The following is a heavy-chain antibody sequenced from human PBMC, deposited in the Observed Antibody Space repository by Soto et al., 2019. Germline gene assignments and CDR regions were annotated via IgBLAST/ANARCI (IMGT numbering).Heavy chain of an antibody. Sequence: SETLSLTCTVSGGSISSSSYYWGWIRQPPGKGLEWIGSIYYSGSTYYNPSLKSRVTISVDTSKNQFSLKLSSVTAADTAVYYCARHRPGSYYKADYYYYMDVWGKGTTVTVSS. CDR3: ARHRPGSYYKADYYYYMDV. J-gene: IGHJ6*03. CDR1: GGSISSSSYY. V-gene: IGHV4-39*01. CDR2: IYYSGST. D-gene: IGHD3-10*01.